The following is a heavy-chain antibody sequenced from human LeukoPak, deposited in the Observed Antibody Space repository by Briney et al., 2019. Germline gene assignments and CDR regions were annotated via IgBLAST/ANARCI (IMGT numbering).Heavy chain of an antibody. D-gene: IGHD3-22*01. CDR2: IYYSGST. CDR3: ARAWGIVVAYDAFDI. J-gene: IGHJ3*02. Sequence: SETLSLTCTVSGGSISSSSYYWGWIRQPPGKGLEWIGSIYYSGSTYYNPSLRSRVTISVDTSKNQFSLKLSSVTAADTAVYYCARAWGIVVAYDAFDIWGQGTMVTVSS. CDR1: GGSISSSSYY. V-gene: IGHV4-39*07.